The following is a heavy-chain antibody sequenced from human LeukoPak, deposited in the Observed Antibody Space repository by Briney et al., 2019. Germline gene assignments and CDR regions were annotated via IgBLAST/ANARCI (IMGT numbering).Heavy chain of an antibody. CDR1: GYSFTSYW. Sequence: GESLKISCKGSGYSFTSYWIGWVRQMPGKGLGWMGIIYPGDSDTRYSPSFQGQVTISADKSISTAYLQWSSLKASDTAMYYCARSVVEAGSYYFDYWAREPWSPSPQ. D-gene: IGHD3-3*01. CDR3: ARSVVEAGSYYFDY. CDR2: IYPGDSDT. J-gene: IGHJ4*02. V-gene: IGHV5-51*01.